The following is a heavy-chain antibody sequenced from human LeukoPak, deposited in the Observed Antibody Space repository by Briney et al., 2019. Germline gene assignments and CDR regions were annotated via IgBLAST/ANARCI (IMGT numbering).Heavy chain of an antibody. Sequence: GGSLRLSCAASGFTVSSNYMTWVRQAPGKGLEWVSIIYSGGTTYYADSVKGRFTISRHNSNNTLYLQMNSLRPEDTAVYYCARGLGATTGFWFYPWGQGTLVTVSS. CDR1: GFTVSSNY. CDR3: ARGLGATTGFWFYP. D-gene: IGHD1-26*01. J-gene: IGHJ5*02. V-gene: IGHV3-53*04. CDR2: IYSGGTT.